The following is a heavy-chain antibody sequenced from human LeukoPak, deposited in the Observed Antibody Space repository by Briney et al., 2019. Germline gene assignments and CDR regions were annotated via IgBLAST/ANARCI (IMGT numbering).Heavy chain of an antibody. CDR3: ARLPSGTFDC. CDR2: IYYSGNT. J-gene: IGHJ4*02. CDR1: GGSINSGTYY. D-gene: IGHD6-13*01. Sequence: SETLSLTCTVPGGSINSGTYYWGWVRQPPGKGLEWIGTIYYSGNTYYNPSLKSRVTISIDTSKNQFSLKLSSVTAADTAVYYCARLPSGTFDCWGQGTLVTVSS. V-gene: IGHV4-39*01.